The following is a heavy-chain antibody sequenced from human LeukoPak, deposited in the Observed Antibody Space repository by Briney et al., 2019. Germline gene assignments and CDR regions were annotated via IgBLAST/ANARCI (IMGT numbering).Heavy chain of an antibody. J-gene: IGHJ3*02. V-gene: IGHV5-51*01. Sequence: GESLKISCKGSGYRFTSSRIGGVRRMPGKGREWMGIIYPGDSDTRYSPSFQGQVTISVDKSISTAYLQWSSLKASDTAMYYCARHGLLDDAFDIWGQGTMVTVSS. D-gene: IGHD1-26*01. CDR2: IYPGDSDT. CDR1: GYRFTSSR. CDR3: ARHGLLDDAFDI.